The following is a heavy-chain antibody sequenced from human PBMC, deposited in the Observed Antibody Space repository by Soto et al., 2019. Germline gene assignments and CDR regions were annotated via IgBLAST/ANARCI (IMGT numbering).Heavy chain of an antibody. J-gene: IGHJ4*02. D-gene: IGHD5-12*01. CDR2: FSSSSSTI. CDR1: GFPFSSYS. V-gene: IGHV3-48*01. Sequence: EVQLVESGGGLVQPGGSLSFSCAASGFPFSSYSRNWFRQAPGRGREWVPSFSSSSSTIYYADSVKGRFTISRDNAKNSLYLQMNSLRAEDTAVYYCARGPTYSGYGGPFFDYWGQGTLVTVSS. CDR3: ARGPTYSGYGGPFFDY.